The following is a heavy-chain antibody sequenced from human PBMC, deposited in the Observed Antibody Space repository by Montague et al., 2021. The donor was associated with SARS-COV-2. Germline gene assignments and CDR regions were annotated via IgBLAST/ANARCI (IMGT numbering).Heavy chain of an antibody. CDR3: ASDGQIRFLEWLHNWFDP. CDR2: ISSSSSYI. Sequence: SLRLSCAASGFTFSSYSMNWVRQAPGKGLEWVSSISSSSSYIYYADSVKGRFTISRDNAKNSLYLQMNSLRAEDTAVYYCASDGQIRFLEWLHNWFDPWGQGTLVTVSS. D-gene: IGHD3-3*01. CDR1: GFTFSSYS. V-gene: IGHV3-21*01. J-gene: IGHJ5*02.